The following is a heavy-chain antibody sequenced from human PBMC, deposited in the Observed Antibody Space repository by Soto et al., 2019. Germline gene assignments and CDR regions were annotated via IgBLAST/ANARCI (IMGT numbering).Heavy chain of an antibody. Sequence: SETLSLTCTVSGGSISSYYWSWIRQPPGKGLEWIGYIYYSGSTNYTPSLKSRVTISVDTSKNQFSLKLSSVTAADTAVYYCARDYHSGGAFDIWGQGKMVTVSS. CDR2: IYYSGST. J-gene: IGHJ3*02. V-gene: IGHV4-59*01. CDR1: GGSISSYY. CDR3: ARDYHSGGAFDI. D-gene: IGHD1-26*01.